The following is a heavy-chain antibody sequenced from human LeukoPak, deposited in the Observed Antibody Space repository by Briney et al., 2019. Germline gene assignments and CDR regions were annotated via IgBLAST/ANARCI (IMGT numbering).Heavy chain of an antibody. CDR1: GGSISSGDYY. V-gene: IGHV4-30-4*01. D-gene: IGHD2-15*01. Sequence: PSETLSLTCTVSGGSISSGDYYWSWIRQPPGKGLEWIGYIYYSGSTYYNPSLKRRVTISVDTSKNQFSLKLSSATAADTAVYYCARAAVVAAISDWFDPWGQGTLVTVSS. CDR2: IYYSGST. J-gene: IGHJ5*02. CDR3: ARAAVVAAISDWFDP.